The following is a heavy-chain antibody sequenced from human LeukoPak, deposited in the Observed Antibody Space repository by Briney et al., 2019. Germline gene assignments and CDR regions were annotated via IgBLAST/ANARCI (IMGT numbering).Heavy chain of an antibody. CDR2: IYYSGST. D-gene: IGHD3-9*01. J-gene: IGHJ4*02. V-gene: IGHV4-59*01. CDR1: GGSISSYY. Sequence: SETLSLTCTVSGGSISSYYWSWIRRPPGKGLEWIGYIYYSGSTNYNPSLKSRVTISVDTSKNQFSLKLSSVTAADTAVYYCTRANPRSVYDILTGYYTVFDYWGQGTLVTVSS. CDR3: TRANPRSVYDILTGYYTVFDY.